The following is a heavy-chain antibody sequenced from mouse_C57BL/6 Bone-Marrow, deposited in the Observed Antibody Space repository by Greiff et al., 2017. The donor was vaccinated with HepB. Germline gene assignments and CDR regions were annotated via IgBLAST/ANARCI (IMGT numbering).Heavy chain of an antibody. CDR3: SRSRPGGAMDY. J-gene: IGHJ4*01. Sequence: EVQLQQSGPELVKPGASVKISCKASGYTLTDYYMNWVKQSHGKSLEWIGDINPNNGGTSYKQKFKGKATLTVDKSSSTAYMELRSLTSEDSAVYYCSRSRPGGAMDYWGQGTTVTVSS. CDR1: GYTLTDYY. CDR2: INPNNGGT. V-gene: IGHV1-26*01.